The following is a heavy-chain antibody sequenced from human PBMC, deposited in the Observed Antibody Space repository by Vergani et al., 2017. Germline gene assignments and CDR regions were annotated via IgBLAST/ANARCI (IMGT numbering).Heavy chain of an antibody. CDR1: GGSTTSGGFY. CDR3: ARQKDYYMDV. J-gene: IGHJ6*03. Sequence: QVQLQESGPGLVKPSQTLSLTCSVSGGSTTSGGFYWSWIRQPAGKGLEWIGRIHTTGSTKYNPSLESRLTISLDTSENHLSLKLTSVTAADTAVYYCARQKDYYMDVWGKGP. CDR2: IHTTGST. V-gene: IGHV4-61*02.